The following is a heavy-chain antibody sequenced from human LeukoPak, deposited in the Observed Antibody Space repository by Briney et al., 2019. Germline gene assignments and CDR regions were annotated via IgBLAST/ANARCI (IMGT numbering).Heavy chain of an antibody. D-gene: IGHD2-15*01. Sequence: GGSLRLSCAVSGFTFSSYGIHWVRQAPGKGLEWVAVIWYDGSNKYYADSVKGRFTISRDNSKNTLSLQMNSLRAEDTAVYYCARDWCSGGRCFSSFDFWGQGTLVTVSS. J-gene: IGHJ4*02. CDR3: ARDWCSGGRCFSSFDF. CDR2: IWYDGSNK. CDR1: GFTFSSYG. V-gene: IGHV3-33*01.